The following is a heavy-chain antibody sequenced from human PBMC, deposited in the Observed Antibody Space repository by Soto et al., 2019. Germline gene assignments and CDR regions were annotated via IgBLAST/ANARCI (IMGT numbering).Heavy chain of an antibody. CDR2: IIPIFGTA. Sequence: QVQLVQSGAEVKKPGSSVKVSCKDSGGTFSSYAISWVRQAPGQGLEWMGGIIPIFGTAYYAQKFQGRVTITADESTSRAYMELSTLRSEDTAVYYCARGGGGSYLGNWFDPWGQGTLVTVSS. D-gene: IGHD1-26*01. CDR1: GGTFSSYA. CDR3: ARGGGGSYLGNWFDP. V-gene: IGHV1-69*01. J-gene: IGHJ5*02.